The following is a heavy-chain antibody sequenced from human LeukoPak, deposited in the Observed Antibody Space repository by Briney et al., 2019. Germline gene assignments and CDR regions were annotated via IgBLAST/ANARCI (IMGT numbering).Heavy chain of an antibody. D-gene: IGHD3-10*01. J-gene: IGHJ3*02. CDR1: GGSISSYY. Sequence: SETLSLTCTVSGGSISSYYWSWIRQPPGKGLEWIGYIYYSGSTNYNPSLKSRVTMSVDTSKNQFSLKLTSVTAADTAVYYCARHPYDSNAFNIWGQGTMVTVSS. CDR3: ARHPYDSNAFNI. V-gene: IGHV4-59*08. CDR2: IYYSGST.